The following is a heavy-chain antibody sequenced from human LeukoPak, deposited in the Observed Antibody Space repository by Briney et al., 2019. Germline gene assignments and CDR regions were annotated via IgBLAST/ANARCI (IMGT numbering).Heavy chain of an antibody. D-gene: IGHD1-26*01. CDR3: TRGGGSYDY. V-gene: IGHV6-1*01. CDR1: GDSVSSSSTA. Sequence: SQTLSLTCAISGDSVSSSSTAWNWIRQSPSGGLEWLGRTYYRSKWFTDYAVSVKGRISITPDTPKNHFSLQLNSVTPKDTAVYYCTRGGGSYDYWGQGTLVTVSS. J-gene: IGHJ4*02. CDR2: TYYRSKWFT.